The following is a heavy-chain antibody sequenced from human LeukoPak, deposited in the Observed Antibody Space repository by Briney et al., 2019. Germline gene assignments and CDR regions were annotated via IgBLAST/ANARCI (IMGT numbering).Heavy chain of an antibody. CDR3: ARIAGTTDGALSVYYMDV. V-gene: IGHV4-61*10. D-gene: IGHD1-1*01. J-gene: IGHJ6*03. Sequence: PSETLSLTCTVSGGSISSGSYYWSWIRQPAGKGLEWIGEVNDSGSTNYNPSLKSRVTISVDTSKNQFSLKLSSVTAADTAVYYCARIAGTTDGALSVYYMDVWGKGTTVTVSS. CDR2: VNDSGST. CDR1: GGSISSGSYY.